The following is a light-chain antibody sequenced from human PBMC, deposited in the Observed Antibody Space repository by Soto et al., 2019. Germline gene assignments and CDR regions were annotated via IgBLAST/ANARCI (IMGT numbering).Light chain of an antibody. CDR3: QQYNKA. CDR1: QTIGRY. CDR2: AGS. Sequence: IQMTQSPSSLSASGCDRVTITCRASQTIGRYLNWYQQQPGKAPKLLIYAGSNLQSGVPSRFSGSGSGTEFTLTISSLQPDDFATYYCQQYNKAFGQGTKVDIK. J-gene: IGKJ2*01. V-gene: IGKV1-39*01.